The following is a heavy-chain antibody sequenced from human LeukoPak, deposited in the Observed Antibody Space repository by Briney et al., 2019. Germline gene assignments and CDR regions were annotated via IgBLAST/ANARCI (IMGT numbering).Heavy chain of an antibody. CDR2: ISSSGSTI. Sequence: GGSLRLSCAASGFTFSSYAMHWVRQAPGKGLEWVSYISSSGSTIYYADSVQGRFTISRDNAKNSVYLQMKSLRAEDTAVYYCARSRGIAVAGRWFDPWGQGTLVTVSS. J-gene: IGHJ5*02. CDR3: ARSRGIAVAGRWFDP. D-gene: IGHD6-19*01. CDR1: GFTFSSYA. V-gene: IGHV3-48*03.